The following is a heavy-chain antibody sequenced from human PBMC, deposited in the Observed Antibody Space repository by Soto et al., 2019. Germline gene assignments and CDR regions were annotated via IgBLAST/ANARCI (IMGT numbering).Heavy chain of an antibody. Sequence: GGSLRLSCAASGFTFSSYATSWVRQAPGKGLEWVSAISGSGGSTYYADSVKGRFTISRDNSKNTLYLQMNSLRAEDTAVYYCAKRCTYSSSWHHSAFDYWGQGTLVTVSS. CDR3: AKRCTYSSSWHHSAFDY. CDR2: ISGSGGST. CDR1: GFTFSSYA. J-gene: IGHJ4*02. V-gene: IGHV3-23*01. D-gene: IGHD6-13*01.